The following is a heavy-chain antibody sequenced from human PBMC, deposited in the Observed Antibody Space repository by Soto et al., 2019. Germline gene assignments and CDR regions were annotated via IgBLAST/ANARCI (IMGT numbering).Heavy chain of an antibody. CDR2: ISYDGSNK. J-gene: IGHJ6*02. Sequence: QVQLVESGGGVVQPGRSLRLSCAASGFTFSSYAMHWVRQAPGKGLEWVAVISYDGSNKYYADSVKGRFTISRDNSKNTLYLQMNSLRAEDTAVYYCARDRGRGDYYDSSGYYYYGMDVWGQGTTVTVSS. D-gene: IGHD3-22*01. V-gene: IGHV3-30-3*01. CDR3: ARDRGRGDYYDSSGYYYYGMDV. CDR1: GFTFSSYA.